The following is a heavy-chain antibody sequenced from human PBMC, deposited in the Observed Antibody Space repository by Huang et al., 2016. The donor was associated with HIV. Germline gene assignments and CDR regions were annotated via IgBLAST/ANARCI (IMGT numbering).Heavy chain of an antibody. J-gene: IGHJ4*02. V-gene: IGHV4-39*01. D-gene: IGHD6-19*01. CDR1: GGSISPRGYY. Sequence: QLQLQESGPGLVKPSETLSLTCTVSGGSISPRGYYWGWIRQPPGKGLEWIGGIYYSGSTSYNPSLKSRVTISVETSKSQFSRKLSSVTAADTAVYYCARQDTSGWYANPYYFDYWGQGTLVTVSS. CDR3: ARQDTSGWYANPYYFDY. CDR2: IYYSGST.